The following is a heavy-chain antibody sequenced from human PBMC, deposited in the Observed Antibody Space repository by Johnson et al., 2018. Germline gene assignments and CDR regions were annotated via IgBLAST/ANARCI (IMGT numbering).Heavy chain of an antibody. J-gene: IGHJ6*03. V-gene: IGHV3-30*18. CDR3: AKEGVEWQWLNYYYMDV. Sequence: VQLVETGGGVVQPGRSLRLSCAASGFTFSSYGMHWVRQAPGKGLEWVAVISYDVSNKYYADSVKGRFTIFRDNSKNTLALQMSSLRAEDTAVYYCAKEGVEWQWLNYYYMDVWGKGTTVTVSS. D-gene: IGHD6-19*01. CDR1: GFTFSSYG. CDR2: ISYDVSNK.